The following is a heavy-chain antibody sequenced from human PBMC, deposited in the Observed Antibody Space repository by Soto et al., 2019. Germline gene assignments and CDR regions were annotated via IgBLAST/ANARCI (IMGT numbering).Heavy chain of an antibody. CDR2: INNGGGT. CDR1: QYTFTNYY. V-gene: IGHV1-2*02. CDR3: ATSSDWSPLLDY. Sequence: GASVKVSCKASQYTFTNYYLHWVRQAPGQRPEWMGWINNGGGTIYAQKIQGRLTMTSDTSITTAYLELSRLSSDDTAFYYCATSSDWSPLLDYWGQGTLVTVSS. D-gene: IGHD6-19*01. J-gene: IGHJ4*02.